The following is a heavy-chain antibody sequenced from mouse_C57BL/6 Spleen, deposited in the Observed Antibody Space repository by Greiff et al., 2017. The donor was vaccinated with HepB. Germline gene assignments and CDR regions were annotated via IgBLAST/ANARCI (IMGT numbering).Heavy chain of an antibody. CDR1: GYTFTSYW. J-gene: IGHJ2*01. CDR3: ARWDYDGGDFDY. V-gene: IGHV1-53*01. Sequence: VQLQQPGTELVKPRASVKLSCKASGYTFTSYWMHWVKQRPGQGLEWIGNINPSNGGTNYNEKFKSKATLTVDKSSSTAYMQLSSLTSEDSAVYCCARWDYDGGDFDYWGQGTTLTVSS. D-gene: IGHD2-4*01. CDR2: INPSNGGT.